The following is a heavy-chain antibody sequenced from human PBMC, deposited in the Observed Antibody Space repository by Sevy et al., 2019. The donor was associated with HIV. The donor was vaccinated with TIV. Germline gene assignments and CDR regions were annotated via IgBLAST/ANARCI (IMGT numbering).Heavy chain of an antibody. CDR2: IYSGGST. CDR1: TVAVSSNY. CDR3: ARPQSSIYNWGFDP. Sequence: GGSLRLSCAASTVAVSSNYMAWVRQAPGKGLEWVSVIYSGGSTYYTDSVKGRFTISRDNSKNTLYLQMSSLRAEDTAVYYCARPQSSIYNWGFDPWGQGTLVTVSS. D-gene: IGHD1-1*01. J-gene: IGHJ5*02. V-gene: IGHV3-53*01.